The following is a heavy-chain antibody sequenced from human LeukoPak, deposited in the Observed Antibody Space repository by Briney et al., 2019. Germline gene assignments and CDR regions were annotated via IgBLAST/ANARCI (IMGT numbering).Heavy chain of an antibody. D-gene: IGHD6-19*01. Sequence: PGGSLRLSCAVSGFTFSSYAMSWVRQAPGKGLEWVSAISGSGGSTYYADSVKGWFAISRDNAKHTLYLQMNSLRAEDTAVYYCASVIAVAGLFDYWGQGTLVTVSS. V-gene: IGHV3-23*01. CDR1: GFTFSSYA. CDR2: ISGSGGST. CDR3: ASVIAVAGLFDY. J-gene: IGHJ4*02.